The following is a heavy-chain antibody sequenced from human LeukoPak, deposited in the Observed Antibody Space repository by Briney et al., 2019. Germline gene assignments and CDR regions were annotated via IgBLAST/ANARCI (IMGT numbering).Heavy chain of an antibody. CDR3: AREGYSYGKVFDY. V-gene: IGHV4-31*11. Sequence: PSETLSLTCAVYGGSFGGYYWSWIRQPPGKGLEWIGYIYYSGSTYYNPSLKSRVTISVDTPKNQFSLKLSSVTAADTAVYYCAREGYSYGKVFDYWGQGTLVTVSS. J-gene: IGHJ4*02. CDR1: GGSFGGYY. CDR2: IYYSGST. D-gene: IGHD5-18*01.